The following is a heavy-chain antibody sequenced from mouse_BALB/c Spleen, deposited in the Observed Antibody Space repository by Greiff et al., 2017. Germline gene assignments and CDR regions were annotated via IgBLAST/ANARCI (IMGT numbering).Heavy chain of an antibody. V-gene: IGHV1-5*01. CDR3: STGDYGSRSNWYCDV. Sequence: VQLQQSGTVLARPGASVKMSCKASGYSFTSYWMHWVKQRPGQGLEWIGAIYPGNSDTSYNQKFKGKAKLTAVTSASTAYMELSSLTNEDSAVYYCSTGDYGSRSNWYCDVWGAGTTVTVSS. CDR2: IYPGNSDT. CDR1: GYSFTSYW. J-gene: IGHJ1*01. D-gene: IGHD1-1*01.